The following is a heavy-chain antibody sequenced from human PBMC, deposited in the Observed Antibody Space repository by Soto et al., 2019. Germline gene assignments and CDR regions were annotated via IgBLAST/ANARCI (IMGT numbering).Heavy chain of an antibody. V-gene: IGHV3-48*03. Sequence: EVQLVESGGGLVQPGGSLRLSCAASGFTFSSYEMNWVRQAPGKGLEWVSYISSSGSTIYYADSVKGRFTISRDNAKNSLSLQMNSLRAEDTAVYYCARGGYYDSSGGLFDYWGQGTLVTVSS. CDR1: GFTFSSYE. D-gene: IGHD3-22*01. CDR2: ISSSGSTI. J-gene: IGHJ4*02. CDR3: ARGGYYDSSGGLFDY.